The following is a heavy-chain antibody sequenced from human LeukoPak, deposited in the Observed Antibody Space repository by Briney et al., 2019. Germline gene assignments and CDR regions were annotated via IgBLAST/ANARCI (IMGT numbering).Heavy chain of an antibody. D-gene: IGHD1-7*01. J-gene: IGHJ4*02. Sequence: GGSLRLSCAASGFTFSSYAVSWVRQAPGKGLEWVSSISSSGANTYYADSVKGRFTISRDSSKDTLYLQMNSLRAEDTAVYYCAKAGGNSFFDYWGQGTLVTVSS. CDR3: AKAGGNSFFDY. V-gene: IGHV3-23*01. CDR2: ISSSGANT. CDR1: GFTFSSYA.